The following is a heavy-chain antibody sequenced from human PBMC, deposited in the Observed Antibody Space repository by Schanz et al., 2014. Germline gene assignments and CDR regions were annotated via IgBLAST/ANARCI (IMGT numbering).Heavy chain of an antibody. Sequence: QVQLVQSGAEVKKPGASVKVSCKASGYTFTSDSMHWVRQAPGQGLEWMGMINPSGGSTTYAQKFQGRVTITRDTSASTAYMELTSLRSDDTAVYYCARGGYSSGWYDRDIAHFDYWGQGTLVTVSS. D-gene: IGHD6-19*01. CDR1: GYTFTSDS. CDR3: ARGGYSSGWYDRDIAHFDY. V-gene: IGHV1-46*01. J-gene: IGHJ4*02. CDR2: INPSGGST.